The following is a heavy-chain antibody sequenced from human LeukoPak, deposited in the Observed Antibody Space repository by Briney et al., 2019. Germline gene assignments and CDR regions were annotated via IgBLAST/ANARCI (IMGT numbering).Heavy chain of an antibody. CDR2: INPSSNAA. J-gene: IGHJ4*02. V-gene: IGHV1-2*02. CDR1: GYTFSDYT. D-gene: IGHD3-10*01. Sequence: ASVKVSCKTSGYTFSDYTIHWVRQAPGQGLEWMGWINPSSNAANYAQRFEGRVSLTRDTSISTADMVLTGLTSDDTGVYYCARSRELLDFDTWGQGTLVSVSS. CDR3: ARSRELLDFDT.